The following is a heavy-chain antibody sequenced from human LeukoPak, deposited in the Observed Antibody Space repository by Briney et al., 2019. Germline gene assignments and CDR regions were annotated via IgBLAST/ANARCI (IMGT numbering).Heavy chain of an antibody. D-gene: IGHD1-26*01. CDR3: ARDGGSFSYIMDV. CDR1: GYSFIRYH. Sequence: ASVKVSCKASGYSFIRYHIHWVRQAPGQGLEWMGVLKLYDGSISHAQKFQGRVTMTSDTSTSTVYMELSSLRSEDTAVYFCARDGGSFSYIMDVWGQGTTVTVSS. CDR2: LKLYDGSI. V-gene: IGHV1-46*01. J-gene: IGHJ6*02.